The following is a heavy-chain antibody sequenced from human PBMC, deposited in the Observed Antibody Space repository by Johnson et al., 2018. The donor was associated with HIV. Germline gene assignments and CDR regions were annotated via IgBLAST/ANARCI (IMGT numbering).Heavy chain of an antibody. V-gene: IGHV3-30-3*02. CDR2: ISYDGSNK. CDR3: AKEQPARAFDI. J-gene: IGHJ3*02. Sequence: QVQLVESGGGVVQPGGSLRLSCAASGFTFSSYAMHWVRQAPAKGLEWVAAISYDGSNKYYADSVKGRFTISRDNSKNTLYLQMNSLRAEDTAVYYCAKEQPARAFDIWGQGTMVTVSS. D-gene: IGHD5-18*01. CDR1: GFTFSSYA.